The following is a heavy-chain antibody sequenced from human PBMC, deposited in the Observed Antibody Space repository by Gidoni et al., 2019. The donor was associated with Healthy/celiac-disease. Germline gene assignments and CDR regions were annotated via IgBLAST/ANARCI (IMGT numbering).Heavy chain of an antibody. Sequence: EVQLVESVGGLVQPGGSLRLSCAASGFTFSSYAMHWVRQAPGKGLEYVSAISSNGGSTYYANSVKGRFTISRDNSKNTLYLQMGSLRAEDMAVYYCARGDCSGGSCYSWLYYYGMDVWGQGTTVTVSS. D-gene: IGHD2-15*01. CDR2: ISSNGGST. V-gene: IGHV3-64*01. CDR3: ARGDCSGGSCYSWLYYYGMDV. CDR1: GFTFSSYA. J-gene: IGHJ6*02.